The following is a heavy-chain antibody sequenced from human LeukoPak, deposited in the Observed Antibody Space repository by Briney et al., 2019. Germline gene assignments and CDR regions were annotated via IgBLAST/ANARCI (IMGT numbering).Heavy chain of an antibody. J-gene: IGHJ4*02. D-gene: IGHD3-9*01. CDR1: GFTFSTSA. CDR2: IDYDSSHI. V-gene: IGHV3-21*01. Sequence: GGSLRLSCAASGFTFSTSAMNWVRQVPGKGLEWVSSIDYDSSHIYYAASVRGLFTISRDNARNSVYLQMNSLRVEETAVYYCARARLRYLRVGHYDYWGQGTLVAVSS. CDR3: ARARLRYLRVGHYDY.